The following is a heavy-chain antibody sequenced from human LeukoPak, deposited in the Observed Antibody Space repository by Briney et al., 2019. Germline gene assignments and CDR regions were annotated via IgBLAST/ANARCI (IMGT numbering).Heavy chain of an antibody. J-gene: IGHJ3*02. D-gene: IGHD5-12*01. CDR3: ARDRQTRGYSACDSSVVNAFDI. V-gene: IGHV1-46*01. CDR2: INPSGGST. Sequence: ASVKVSCKASGYTFTSYYMHWVRQAPGQGLEWMGIINPSGGSTSYAQKFQGRVTMTRDTSTSTVYMELSSLRSEDTAIYYCARDRQTRGYSACDSSVVNAFDIWGQGTMVIVSS. CDR1: GYTFTSYY.